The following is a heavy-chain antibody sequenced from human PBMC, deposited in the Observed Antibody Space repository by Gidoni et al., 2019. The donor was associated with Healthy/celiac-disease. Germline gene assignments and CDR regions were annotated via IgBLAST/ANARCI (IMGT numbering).Heavy chain of an antibody. CDR1: GLTFSRYS. CDR3: ASPSGSYVDSSATFGG. V-gene: IGHV3-48*02. J-gene: IGHJ4*02. CDR2: ISSSSSTI. D-gene: IGHD1-26*01. Sequence: EVQLVESGGALVQPGGSLSLPCAASGLTFSRYSMNWGRQAPGKGLEWVSYISSSSSTIYYADSVKGRFTISRDNAKNSLYLQMNSLRDEDTAVYYCASPSGSYVDSSATFGGWGQGTLVTVSS.